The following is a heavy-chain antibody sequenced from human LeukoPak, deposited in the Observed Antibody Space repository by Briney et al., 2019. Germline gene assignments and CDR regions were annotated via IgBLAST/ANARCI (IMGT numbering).Heavy chain of an antibody. J-gene: IGHJ4*02. D-gene: IGHD3-3*01. Sequence: SETLSLTCAVSGEPFSGYYWGWIRQPPGKGLELIGEINRHGNTDYNPSLKSRVSMSIDTSKNQFSLKLISVTAPDTAVYYCARLVPERFFQLNPEGYYDYWGQGTLVTVSS. CDR1: GEPFSGYY. V-gene: IGHV4-34*01. CDR2: INRHGNT. CDR3: ARLVPERFFQLNPEGYYDY.